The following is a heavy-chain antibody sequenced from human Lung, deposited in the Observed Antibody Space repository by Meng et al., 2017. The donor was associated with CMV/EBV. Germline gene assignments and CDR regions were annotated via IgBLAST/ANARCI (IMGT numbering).Heavy chain of an antibody. CDR1: GDSVSSNSAT. Sequence: SXTLSLXCAISGDSVSSNSATWNWIRQSPSRGLEWLGRTYYKSKWNHDYAVSVKSRISFNPDTSKNQFSLQLSSVTPEDTAVYYCARVFGDITGYVFDYWXQGTXVTVSS. D-gene: IGHD3-22*01. CDR3: ARVFGDITGYVFDY. CDR2: TYYKSKWNH. V-gene: IGHV6-1*01. J-gene: IGHJ4*02.